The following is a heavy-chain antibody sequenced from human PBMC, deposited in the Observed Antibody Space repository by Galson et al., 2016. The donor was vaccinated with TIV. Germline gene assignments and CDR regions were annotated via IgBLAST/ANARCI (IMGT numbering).Heavy chain of an antibody. CDR3: ARVRSCGGDCYCFDY. J-gene: IGHJ4*02. CDR2: ISYDGSDQ. Sequence: SLRLSCAASGFTFSDYGMYWVRQAPGKGLEWVAVISYDGSDQYYADSVKGRFTISRDNAKNSLYLDVNSLRTEDTALYHCARVRSCGGDCYCFDYWGQGTLVTVSS. CDR1: GFTFSDYG. D-gene: IGHD2-21*02. V-gene: IGHV3-30*03.